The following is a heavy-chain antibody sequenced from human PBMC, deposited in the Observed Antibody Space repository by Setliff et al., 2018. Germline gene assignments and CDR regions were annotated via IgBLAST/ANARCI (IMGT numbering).Heavy chain of an antibody. J-gene: IGHJ4*02. V-gene: IGHV3-23*01. D-gene: IGHD3-3*01. CDR3: AKSTVVYYDFWSGYSPSFDY. Sequence: GGSLRLSCEGSGFAFRNYAMSWVRQAPGKGLEWVSGISGSADKTHYADSVKGRFTVSRDNSKNTFSLQMNSLRGDDTAVYYCAKSTVVYYDFWSGYSPSFDYWGQGTLVTVSS. CDR1: GFAFRNYA. CDR2: ISGSADKT.